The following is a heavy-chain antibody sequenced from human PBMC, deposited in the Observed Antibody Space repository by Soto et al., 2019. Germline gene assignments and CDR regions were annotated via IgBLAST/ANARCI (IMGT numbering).Heavy chain of an antibody. D-gene: IGHD4-17*01. Sequence: EVQLVQSGAEVKKPGESLTISCKGSGYYFPSYWIGWVRQMPGKGLEWMGVFYPGDSDTRYSPSFQGQVTISADRSISTAYLQWSSLQPSDTAMYYCARQGNGAEGFDYWGQGNLVTVSS. J-gene: IGHJ4*02. CDR2: FYPGDSDT. CDR3: ARQGNGAEGFDY. V-gene: IGHV5-51*01. CDR1: GYYFPSYW.